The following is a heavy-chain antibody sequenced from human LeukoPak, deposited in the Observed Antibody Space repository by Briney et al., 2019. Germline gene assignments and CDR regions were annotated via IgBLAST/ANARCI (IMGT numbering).Heavy chain of an antibody. V-gene: IGHV4-34*01. D-gene: IGHD1-14*01. J-gene: IGHJ3*02. CDR3: AASPLAEDAFDI. CDR2: ISHSRST. CDR1: GGSFSGYY. Sequence: SETLSLTCAVYGGSFSGYYWSWIRQPPGKGLEWIGEISHSRSTNYNPSLKSRVTISVDTSKNQFSLKLSSGTPADTAVYYCAASPLAEDAFDIWGQGTMVTVSS.